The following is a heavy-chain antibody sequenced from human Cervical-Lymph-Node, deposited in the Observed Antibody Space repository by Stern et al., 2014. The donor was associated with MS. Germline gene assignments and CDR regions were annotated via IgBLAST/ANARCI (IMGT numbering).Heavy chain of an antibody. V-gene: IGHV1-69*06. D-gene: IGHD1-26*01. CDR2: IIPLFGTT. Sequence: QVQLVQSGAEVRKPGSSVKVSCKASGGTFSNSGISWVRQAPGQGLEWMGGIIPLFGTTNYAQKFQGRVTITADKSTGTAFLELRSLTSDDTAVYYCARDVGVGPTAYWGQGTLVTVSS. CDR1: GGTFSNSG. CDR3: ARDVGVGPTAY. J-gene: IGHJ4*02.